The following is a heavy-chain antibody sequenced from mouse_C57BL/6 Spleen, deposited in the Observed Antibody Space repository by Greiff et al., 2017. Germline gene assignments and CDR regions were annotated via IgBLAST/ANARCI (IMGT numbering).Heavy chain of an antibody. CDR3: ARRSGYDDLDY. Sequence: VKLQQSGPELVKPGASVKISCKASGYAFSSSWMNWVKQRPGKGLEWIGRIYPGDGDTNYNGKFKGKATLTADKSSSTAYMQLRSLTSEDSAVYFCARRSGYDDLDYWGQGTTLTVSS. CDR2: IYPGDGDT. CDR1: GYAFSSSW. D-gene: IGHD3-2*02. V-gene: IGHV1-82*01. J-gene: IGHJ2*01.